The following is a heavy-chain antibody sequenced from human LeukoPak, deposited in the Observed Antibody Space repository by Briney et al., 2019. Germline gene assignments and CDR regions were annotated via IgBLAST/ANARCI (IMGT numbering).Heavy chain of an antibody. J-gene: IGHJ5*02. CDR1: GDSFSNSSAS. CDR3: AREPYVSGSPDHWFDP. Sequence: SQTLSLTFAISGDSFSNSSASWRWVRQSPSRGLEWLGSTYYRWKWCNDDALSGKGQITKNADTSKNQFSLQLNSMTPEDTAVYYCAREPYVSGSPDHWFDPWGQGNLVTVSS. D-gene: IGHD3-10*01. CDR2: TYYRWKWCN. V-gene: IGHV6-1*01.